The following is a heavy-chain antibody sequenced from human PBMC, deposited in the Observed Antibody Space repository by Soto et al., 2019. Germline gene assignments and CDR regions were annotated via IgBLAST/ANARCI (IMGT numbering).Heavy chain of an antibody. Sequence: GGSLRLSCAGSGFTFTDYIMIWVRQAPGKGLEWISYMSSTSNIAYYVDSVNGRFTTSRDNDKNSLYLQMNSLRDEDTAVYYCASCYGDYEFPCEYWGQGTMLTVSS. CDR3: ASCYGDYEFPCEY. J-gene: IGHJ4*02. V-gene: IGHV3-48*02. D-gene: IGHD4-17*01. CDR2: MSSTSNIA. CDR1: GFTFTDYI.